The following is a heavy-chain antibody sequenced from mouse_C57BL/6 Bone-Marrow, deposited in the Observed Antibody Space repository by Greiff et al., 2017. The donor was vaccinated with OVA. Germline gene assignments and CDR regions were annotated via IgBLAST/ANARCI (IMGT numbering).Heavy chain of an antibody. V-gene: IGHV1-50*01. CDR3: ARGLGSFYY. J-gene: IGHJ2*01. CDR1: GYTFTSYW. Sequence: QVQLQQPGAELVKPGASVKLSCKASGYTFTSYWMQWVNQRPGQGLEWIGEIDPSDSYTNYNQKIKGKATLTVDTSSRTAYMQLSRLTSEDSAVYYCARGLGSFYYWGQGTTLTVSS. CDR2: IDPSDSYT. D-gene: IGHD3-3*01.